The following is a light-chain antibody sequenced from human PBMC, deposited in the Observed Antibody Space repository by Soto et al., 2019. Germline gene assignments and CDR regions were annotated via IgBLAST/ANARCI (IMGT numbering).Light chain of an antibody. J-gene: IGKJ3*01. CDR2: DAS. Sequence: DIQMTQSPSSLSASVGDRVTITCQASQDISNYLNWYQQKPGKAPKFLIYDASNLETGVPSRFSGSRSGTDFTLTISSLQPEDIAIYYCQQYDNLPLTFGPGTKVDIK. V-gene: IGKV1-33*01. CDR1: QDISNY. CDR3: QQYDNLPLT.